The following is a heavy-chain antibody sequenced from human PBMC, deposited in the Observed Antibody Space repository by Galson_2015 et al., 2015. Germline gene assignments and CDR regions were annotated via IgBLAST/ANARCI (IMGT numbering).Heavy chain of an antibody. CDR1: GFTFSNYS. J-gene: IGHJ4*02. CDR3: ARDLPDLGSGSYSDY. V-gene: IGHV3-21*01. D-gene: IGHD3-10*01. Sequence: ALRISFAASGFTFSNYSMNWVRQAPGEGVGGVLSISSSRSYIYYADSVKGRFTISRDNAKNSLYLQMNSLRAEDTAVYYCARDLPDLGSGSYSDYWGQGTLVTVSS. CDR2: ISSSRSYI.